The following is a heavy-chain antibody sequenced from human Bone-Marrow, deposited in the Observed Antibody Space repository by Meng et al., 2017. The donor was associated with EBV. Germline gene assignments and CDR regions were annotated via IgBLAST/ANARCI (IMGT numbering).Heavy chain of an antibody. CDR3: ATESTTFEY. D-gene: IGHD1-1*01. CDR1: GFTFRKAW. CDR2: VKSQADGGTT. Sequence: DGELVESGGGWVKPGGSRILSCAASGFTFRKAWMSWVLQAPGKGLEWVGRVKSQADGGTTDYTAAVRGRFTISRDDSRNMLYLQINSLQIEDSALYYCATESTTFEYWGLGTLVTVSS. V-gene: IGHV3-15*01. J-gene: IGHJ4*02.